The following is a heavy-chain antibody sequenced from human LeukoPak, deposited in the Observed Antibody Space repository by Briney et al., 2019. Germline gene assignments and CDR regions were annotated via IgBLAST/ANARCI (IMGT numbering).Heavy chain of an antibody. Sequence: ASVKVSCKTSGYNFNNNGISWVRPAPGQGLELMGLINCYNGNTKYSQKIQGRVTMTKDTSTSTVYMELRSLRSDDTAVYYCARDLGALSSSWYYLSYYWGQGTLVTVSS. CDR1: GYNFNNNG. J-gene: IGHJ4*02. CDR2: INCYNGNT. D-gene: IGHD6-13*01. CDR3: ARDLGALSSSWYYLSYY. V-gene: IGHV1-18*04.